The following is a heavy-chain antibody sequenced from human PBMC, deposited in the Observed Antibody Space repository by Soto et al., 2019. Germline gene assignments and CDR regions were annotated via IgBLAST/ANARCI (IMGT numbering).Heavy chain of an antibody. Sequence: GSLRLSCAASGFTFSSYAMSWVRQAPGKGLEWVSAISGSGGSTYYADSVKGRFTISRDNSKNTLYLQMNSLRAEDTAVYYCAKDDRLSRRDGYTKEAFDIWGQGTMVTVSS. V-gene: IGHV3-23*01. J-gene: IGHJ3*02. D-gene: IGHD5-12*01. CDR1: GFTFSSYA. CDR2: ISGSGGST. CDR3: AKDDRLSRRDGYTKEAFDI.